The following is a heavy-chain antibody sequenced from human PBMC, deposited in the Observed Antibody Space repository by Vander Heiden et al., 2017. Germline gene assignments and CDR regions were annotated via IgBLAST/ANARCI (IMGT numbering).Heavy chain of an antibody. Sequence: EVQLVESGGGLVKPGRSLRLSCTASGFTFGDYAMSWFRQAPGKGLEWVGFIRSKAYGGTTEYAASVKGRFTISRDDSKSIAYLQMNSLKTEDTAVYYCTRVGDSSGYYYGGYYFDYWGQGTLVTVSS. J-gene: IGHJ4*02. V-gene: IGHV3-49*05. CDR3: TRVGDSSGYYYGGYYFDY. D-gene: IGHD3-22*01. CDR1: GFTFGDYA. CDR2: IRSKAYGGTT.